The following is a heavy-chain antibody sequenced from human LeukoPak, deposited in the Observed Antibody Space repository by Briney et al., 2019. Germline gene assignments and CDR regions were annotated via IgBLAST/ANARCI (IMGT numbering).Heavy chain of an antibody. CDR2: IDPSSTTI. CDR3: ARGGWSTMVRGVASDCDY. CDR1: GFTFSTYS. J-gene: IGHJ4*02. V-gene: IGHV3-48*04. Sequence: GGSLRLSCVVSGFTFSTYSINWVRQAPGKGLEWVSYIDPSSTTIFCADSVKGRFTISRDNAKNSLYLQMNSLRAEDTAVYYCARGGWSTMVRGVASDCDYWGQGTLVTVSS. D-gene: IGHD3-10*01.